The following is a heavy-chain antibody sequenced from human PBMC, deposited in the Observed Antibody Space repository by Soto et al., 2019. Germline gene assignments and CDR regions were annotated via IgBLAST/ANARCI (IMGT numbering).Heavy chain of an antibody. J-gene: IGHJ4*02. Sequence: AXVKVSCKASGYTFTSYAMHWVRQAPGQRLEWMGWINAGNGNTKYSQKFQGRVTITRDTSASTAYMELSNLRSEDTAVYYCARARIAVAGKYDYWGQGTLVTVSS. CDR1: GYTFTSYA. CDR3: ARARIAVAGKYDY. CDR2: INAGNGNT. V-gene: IGHV1-3*01. D-gene: IGHD6-19*01.